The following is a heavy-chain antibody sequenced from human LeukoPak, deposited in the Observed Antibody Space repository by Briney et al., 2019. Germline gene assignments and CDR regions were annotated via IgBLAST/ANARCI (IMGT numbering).Heavy chain of an antibody. CDR2: IYYSGST. CDR3: ARTGATVTMEFDY. Sequence: SETLSLTCTVSGGSVSSGSYYWSWIRQPPGKGLEWIGYIYYSGSTNYNPSPKSRVTISVDTSKNQFSLKLSSVTAADTAVYYCARTGATVTMEFDYWGQGTLVTVSS. J-gene: IGHJ4*02. V-gene: IGHV4-61*01. D-gene: IGHD4-17*01. CDR1: GGSVSSGSYY.